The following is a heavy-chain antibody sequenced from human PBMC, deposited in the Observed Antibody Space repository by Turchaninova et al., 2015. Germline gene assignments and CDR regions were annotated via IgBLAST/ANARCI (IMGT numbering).Heavy chain of an antibody. Sequence: QLQLQESGPGLVKPSETLSLPCTVSGGSISSSSYYWGWIRQPPGKGLEWIGSIDYSGSTYYNPSLKSRVTISVDTSKNQFSLKLSSVTAADTAVYYCARLSMTTVTRGAFDIWGQGTMVTVSS. CDR1: GGSISSSSYY. J-gene: IGHJ3*02. CDR2: IDYSGST. D-gene: IGHD4-11*01. CDR3: ARLSMTTVTRGAFDI. V-gene: IGHV4-39*01.